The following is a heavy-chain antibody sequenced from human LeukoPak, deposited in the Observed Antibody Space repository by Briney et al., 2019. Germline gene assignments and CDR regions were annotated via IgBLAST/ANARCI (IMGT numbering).Heavy chain of an antibody. V-gene: IGHV3-53*01. D-gene: IGHD1-26*01. Sequence: PGGSLRLSCAASGFTFSSYGMSWVRQAPGKGLEWAAIIYSGGSTFYADSVKGRFTISRDNSKNTLYLQMNSLRAEDTAVYYCARGGSYLSAFDIWGQGTMVTVSS. CDR1: GFTFSSYG. CDR3: ARGGSYLSAFDI. J-gene: IGHJ3*02. CDR2: IYSGGST.